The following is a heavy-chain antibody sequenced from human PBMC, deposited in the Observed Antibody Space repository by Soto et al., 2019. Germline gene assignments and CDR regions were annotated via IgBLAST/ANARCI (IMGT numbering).Heavy chain of an antibody. Sequence: PVGSLRLSCAASGFTFSSYAMHWVRQAPGKGLEWVAVISYDGSNKYYADSVKGRFTISRDNSKNTLYLQMNSLRAEDTAVYYCARDVVRGYSYGYVGYYYYGMDVWGQGTTVTVSS. CDR2: ISYDGSNK. CDR3: ARDVVRGYSYGYVGYYYYGMDV. CDR1: GFTFSSYA. V-gene: IGHV3-30-3*01. J-gene: IGHJ6*02. D-gene: IGHD5-18*01.